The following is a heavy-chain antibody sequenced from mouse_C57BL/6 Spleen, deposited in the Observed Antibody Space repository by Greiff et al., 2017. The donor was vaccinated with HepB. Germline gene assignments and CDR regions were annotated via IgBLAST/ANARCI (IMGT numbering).Heavy chain of an antibody. CDR1: GYTFTDYN. Sequence: EVQLQQSGPELVKPGASVKIPCKASGYTFTDYNMDWVKQSHGKSLEWIGDIYPGSGSTNYNEKFKSKATLTVDTSSSTAYMQLSSLTSEDSAVYYCARGLRSWFAYWGQGTLVTVSA. D-gene: IGHD2-4*01. CDR2: IYPGSGST. CDR3: ARGLRSWFAY. J-gene: IGHJ3*01. V-gene: IGHV1-18*01.